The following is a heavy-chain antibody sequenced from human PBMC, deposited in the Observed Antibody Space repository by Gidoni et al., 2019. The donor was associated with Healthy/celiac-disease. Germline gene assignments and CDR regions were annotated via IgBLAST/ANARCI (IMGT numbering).Heavy chain of an antibody. CDR3: ARGYYHPSGDYYYYYGMDV. D-gene: IGHD3-22*01. CDR1: DGSISSYY. V-gene: IGHV4-59*01. Sequence: QVQLQESGPGLMKPSETLSLTCTVSDGSISSYYWSWIRQPPGKGLEWIGYIYNSGSTNYNPSLKSRVTISVDTSKNQFSLKLNSLTAADTAVYYCARGYYHPSGDYYYYYGMDVWGQGTTVTVSS. J-gene: IGHJ6*02. CDR2: IYNSGST.